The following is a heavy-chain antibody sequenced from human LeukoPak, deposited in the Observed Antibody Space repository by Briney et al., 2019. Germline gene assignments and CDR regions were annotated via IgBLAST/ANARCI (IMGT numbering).Heavy chain of an antibody. CDR1: GYTLTELS. J-gene: IGHJ5*02. D-gene: IGHD6-13*01. CDR3: ATDSTGSSWYRDWFDP. V-gene: IGHV1-24*01. CDR2: FDPEDGET. Sequence: GASVKVSCKVSGYTLTELSMHWVRQAPGKGLEWMGGFDPEDGETIYAQKFQGRVTMTEDTSTDTAYMELSSLRSEDTAAYYCATDSTGSSWYRDWFDPWGQGTLVTVSS.